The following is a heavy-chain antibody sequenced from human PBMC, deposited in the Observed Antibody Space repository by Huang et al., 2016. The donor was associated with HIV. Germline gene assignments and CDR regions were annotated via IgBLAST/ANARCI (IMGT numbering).Heavy chain of an antibody. D-gene: IGHD3-16*01. CDR1: GGTFSTYG. CDR2: IIPIFKTA. V-gene: IGHV1-69*01. CDR3: ASSEGATLWGAFDI. Sequence: QVQLVQSGAEVKKPGSSVKVSCKASGGTFSTYGISWVRQAPGQGLEGRGGIIPIFKTANDAQKFQGRVTMTADESTSTAYMELSSLRSEDTAVFYWASSEGATLWGAFDIWGQGTMVTVSS. J-gene: IGHJ3*02.